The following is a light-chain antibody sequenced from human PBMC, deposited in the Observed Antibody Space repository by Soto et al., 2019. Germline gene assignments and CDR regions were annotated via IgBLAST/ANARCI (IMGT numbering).Light chain of an antibody. CDR1: QSVSSSY. CDR2: GAS. J-gene: IGKJ4*01. Sequence: ELVLTQSPGTLSLSPGDSATLSCRASQSVSSSYLAWYQQKPGQAPRLLIYGASSRATGIPDRFSGGGSGTDFTLTISRLEPEDFAVYYCQQFSSYPLTVGGGTK. V-gene: IGKV3-20*01. CDR3: QQFSSYPLT.